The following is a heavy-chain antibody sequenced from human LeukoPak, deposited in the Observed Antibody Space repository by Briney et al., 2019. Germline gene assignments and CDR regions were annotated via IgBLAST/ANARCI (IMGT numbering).Heavy chain of an antibody. CDR1: GFIFNNYA. V-gene: IGHV3-9*01. CDR2: ISWNSGTK. J-gene: IGHJ4*02. Sequence: GGSLRLSCAGSGFIFNNYAMHWVRQPPGKGLEWVSGISWNSGTKDYADSVRGRFTISRDNAKNSLYLQMDSLRVEDTAFYYCAKDNRRHYTSGPNPDSLHWGQGALVTVSS. D-gene: IGHD6-19*01. CDR3: AKDNRRHYTSGPNPDSLH.